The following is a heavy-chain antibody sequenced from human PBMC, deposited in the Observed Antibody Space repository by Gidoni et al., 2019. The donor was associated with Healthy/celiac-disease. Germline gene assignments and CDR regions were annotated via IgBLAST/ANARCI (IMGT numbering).Heavy chain of an antibody. Sequence: QLQLQESGPGLVKPSETLSLTCTVPGGSISSSSYHWGWIRQPPGKGLEWIVSIYYSGSTYYNPYLKSRVTISVDTSKNQFSLKLSSVTAADTAVYYCARISLGSWELLMKDAFDIWGQGTMVTVSS. J-gene: IGHJ3*02. V-gene: IGHV4-39*01. CDR2: IYYSGST. CDR1: GGSISSSSYH. D-gene: IGHD1-26*01. CDR3: ARISLGSWELLMKDAFDI.